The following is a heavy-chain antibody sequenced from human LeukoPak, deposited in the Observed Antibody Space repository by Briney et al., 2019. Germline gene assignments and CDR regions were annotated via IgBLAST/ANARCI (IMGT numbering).Heavy chain of an antibody. CDR2: IYYSGNT. D-gene: IGHD6-13*01. CDR3: ARLSSSWYLEGYFDY. CDR1: GDSISSSNCY. Sequence: SETLSLTCTVSGDSISSSNCYWGWIRQPPGKGLEWIGSIYYSGNTYYNASLKSRVTISVDTSKNQFSLKLSSVTAADTAVYYCARLSSSWYLEGYFDYWGQGTLVTVSS. J-gene: IGHJ4*02. V-gene: IGHV4-39*01.